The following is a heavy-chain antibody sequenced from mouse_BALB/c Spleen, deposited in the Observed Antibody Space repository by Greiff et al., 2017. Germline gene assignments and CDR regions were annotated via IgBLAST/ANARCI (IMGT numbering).Heavy chain of an antibody. CDR3: ARGSTMITTTFAY. J-gene: IGHJ3*01. CDR2: ISTYYGDA. Sequence: VQRVESGAELVRPGVSVKISCKGSGYTFTDYAMHWVKQSHAKSLEWIGVISTYYGDASYNQKFKGKATMTVDKSSSTAYMELARLTSEDSAIYYCARGSTMITTTFAYWGQGTLVTVSA. V-gene: IGHV1S137*01. D-gene: IGHD2-4*01. CDR1: GYTFTDYA.